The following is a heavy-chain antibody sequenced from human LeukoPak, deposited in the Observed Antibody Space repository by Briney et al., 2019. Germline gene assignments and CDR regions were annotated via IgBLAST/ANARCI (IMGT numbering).Heavy chain of an antibody. CDR3: ARHDYDSSGYRRDYYFDQ. J-gene: IGHJ4*02. Sequence: SETLSLTCTVSGGSISSTNYYWGWIRQPPGKGLEWIGSIYYSGYTYYNPSLKSRLTMSVDTSKNQFSLKLSSVTAADTAVYYCARHDYDSSGYRRDYYFDQWGQGTLVTVSS. CDR2: IYYSGYT. V-gene: IGHV4-39*01. CDR1: GGSISSTNYY. D-gene: IGHD3-22*01.